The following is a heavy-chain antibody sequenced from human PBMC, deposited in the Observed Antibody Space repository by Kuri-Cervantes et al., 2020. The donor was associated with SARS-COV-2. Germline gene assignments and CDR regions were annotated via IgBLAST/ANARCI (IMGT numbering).Heavy chain of an antibody. CDR2: INYIGNS. D-gene: IGHD3-3*02. CDR1: GVSISSTSYY. Sequence: ESLKISCTVSGVSISSTSYYWAWIRQPPGKGLEWIGSINYIGNSYRNPSLRSRVITSVDTSKNQFSVNINSVTAADTAIYFCARHPNSMSGFDPWGQGTPVTVSS. V-gene: IGHV4-39*01. CDR3: ARHPNSMSGFDP. J-gene: IGHJ5*02.